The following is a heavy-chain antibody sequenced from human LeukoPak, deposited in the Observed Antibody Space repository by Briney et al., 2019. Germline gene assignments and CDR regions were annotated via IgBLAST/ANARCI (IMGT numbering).Heavy chain of an antibody. CDR1: GFTFSSYG. Sequence: GGSLRLSCAASGFTFSSYGMHWVRQAPGKGLEWVAFIRYDGSNKYYADSVKGRFTISRDNAKNSLFLQMNSLRAEDTAVYYCARETTVTTMDDYWGQGTLVTVSS. V-gene: IGHV3-30*02. CDR2: IRYDGSNK. CDR3: ARETTVTTMDDY. J-gene: IGHJ4*02. D-gene: IGHD4-17*01.